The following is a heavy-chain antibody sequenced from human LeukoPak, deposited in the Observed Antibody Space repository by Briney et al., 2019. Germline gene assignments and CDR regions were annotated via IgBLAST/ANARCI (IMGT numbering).Heavy chain of an antibody. CDR1: GFTFSSYE. CDR2: ISSSGSTI. Sequence: GGSLRLSCAASGFTFSSYEMNWVRQAPGKGLEWVSYISSSGSTIYYADSVKGRFTVSRDNSKNTLYLQMNSLRAEDTAVYFCAKDMVRGYYFDCWGQGTLITVSS. CDR3: AKDMVRGYYFDC. D-gene: IGHD3-10*01. V-gene: IGHV3-48*03. J-gene: IGHJ4*02.